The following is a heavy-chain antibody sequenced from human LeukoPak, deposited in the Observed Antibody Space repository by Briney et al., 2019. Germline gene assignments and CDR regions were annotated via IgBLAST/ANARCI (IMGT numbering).Heavy chain of an antibody. CDR1: GFTFSSYA. CDR3: AREHGSAFDI. D-gene: IGHD3-10*01. Sequence: GGSLRLSCAASGFTFSSYAMHWVRQAPGKGLEWVAVISYDGSNKYYADSVKGRFTISRDNSKNTLYLQMNSLRAEDTAVYYCAREHGSAFDIWGQGTMVTVSS. J-gene: IGHJ3*02. CDR2: ISYDGSNK. V-gene: IGHV3-30-3*01.